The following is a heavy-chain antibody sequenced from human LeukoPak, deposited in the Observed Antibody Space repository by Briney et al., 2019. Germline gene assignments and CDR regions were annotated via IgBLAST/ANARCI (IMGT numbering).Heavy chain of an antibody. CDR2: INSDGSST. Sequence: GGSLRLSCAASGFTFSSYWMHWVRQAPGKGLVWVSHINSDGSSTNYADSVKGRFTISRDNAKNSLYLQMNSLRAEDTALYYCVKGAAYHLGDAFDIWGQGTMVTVSS. J-gene: IGHJ3*02. V-gene: IGHV3-74*01. CDR1: GFTFSSYW. D-gene: IGHD1-26*01. CDR3: VKGAAYHLGDAFDI.